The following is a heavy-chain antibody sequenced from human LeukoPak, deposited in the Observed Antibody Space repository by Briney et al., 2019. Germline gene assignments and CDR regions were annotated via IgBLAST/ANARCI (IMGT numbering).Heavy chain of an antibody. CDR1: GFTFSSYE. CDR3: ARGLGTSGYDADWPEGSFDS. Sequence: GGSLRLSCAASGFTFSSYEMNWVRQAPGKGLEWVSYISSSGSTIYYADSVKGRFTISRDNAKNSLYLQMSSLRAEDTALYYCARGLGTSGYDADWPEGSFDSWGQGALVTVSS. CDR2: ISSSGSTI. D-gene: IGHD5-12*01. J-gene: IGHJ4*02. V-gene: IGHV3-48*03.